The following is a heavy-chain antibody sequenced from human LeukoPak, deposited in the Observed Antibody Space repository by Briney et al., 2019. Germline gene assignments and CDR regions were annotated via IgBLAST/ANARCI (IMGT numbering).Heavy chain of an antibody. D-gene: IGHD1-14*01. CDR1: GFTFRSYW. J-gene: IGHJ4*02. CDR3: ARDHSEPGVFLDS. CDR2: INQGGSEK. V-gene: IGHV3-7*05. Sequence: PGGSLRLSCAASGFTFRSYWMIWVRQAPGKGLEWVANINQGGSEKYYLDSVKGRFTISRDNAKNSLYLQMNSLRAEDTAVYYCARDHSEPGVFLDSWGQGALVTVSS.